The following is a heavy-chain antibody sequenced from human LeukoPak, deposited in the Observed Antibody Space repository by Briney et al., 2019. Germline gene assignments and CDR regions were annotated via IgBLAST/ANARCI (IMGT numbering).Heavy chain of an antibody. V-gene: IGHV3-23*01. D-gene: IGHD6-19*01. CDR1: GFTFSISA. J-gene: IGHJ3*02. CDR2: ISDSGGST. CDR3: AKAKSVAGAFDI. Sequence: PGGSLRLSCAASGFTFSISAMSWVRQAPGKGLEWVSGISDSGGSTFYADSVKGRFTISRDNSKNILYLQMNSLRADDTAVYYCAKAKSVAGAFDIWGQGTMVTVSS.